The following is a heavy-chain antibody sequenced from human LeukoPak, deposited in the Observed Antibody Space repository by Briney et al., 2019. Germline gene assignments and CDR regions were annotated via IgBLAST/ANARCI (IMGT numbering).Heavy chain of an antibody. D-gene: IGHD3-10*01. CDR2: INSDGSST. CDR3: GLSMVRALSPDY. Sequence: GGSLRLSCTGSGFTFSNYWMHCVRQAPGKGLVWVSGINSDGSSTNYADSVKGRFTISRDNAKNTLYLQMDSLIDEDTAIYYCGLSMVRALSPDYWGQGTLVTVSS. CDR1: GFTFSNYW. V-gene: IGHV3-74*01. J-gene: IGHJ4*02.